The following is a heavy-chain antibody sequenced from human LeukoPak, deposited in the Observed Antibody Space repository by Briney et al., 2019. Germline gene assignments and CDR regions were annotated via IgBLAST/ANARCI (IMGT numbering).Heavy chain of an antibody. D-gene: IGHD3-16*01. CDR2: INQEGSEK. J-gene: IGHJ3*02. CDR3: ARPRGPADAFDI. V-gene: IGHV3-7*01. Sequence: GGSLRLSCAASGFPLSSYAMSWVRQGPGKGLEWVGNINQEGSEKHYVNSVRGRFTISRDNAKNSLYLQMNSLRAEDTAVYYCARPRGPADAFDIWGQGTMVTVSS. CDR1: GFPLSSYA.